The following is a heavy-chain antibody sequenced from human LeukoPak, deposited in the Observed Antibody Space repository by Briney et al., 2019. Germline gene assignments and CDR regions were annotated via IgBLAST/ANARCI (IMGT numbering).Heavy chain of an antibody. CDR2: INPNSGTT. CDR1: GYTFTGYY. J-gene: IGHJ3*02. CDR3: GRSSSSRGAFDI. D-gene: IGHD6-6*01. V-gene: IGHV1-2*02. Sequence: ASVKVSCKAFGYTFTGYYVHWVRQAPGQGLEWMGWINPNSGTTNCAQKFQGKVTMTRDTSISTAYMELSRLRSDDTAVYYCGRSSSSRGAFDIWGQGTMVTVSS.